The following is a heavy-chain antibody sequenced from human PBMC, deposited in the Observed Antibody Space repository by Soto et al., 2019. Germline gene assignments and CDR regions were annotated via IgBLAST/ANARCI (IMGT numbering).Heavy chain of an antibody. CDR3: ARGDIVARTPNWFDP. V-gene: IGHV1-69*01. Sequence: QVQLVQSGAEVKKPGSSVKVSCKASGGSLNSHAIIWVRQAPGQGLEWMGGIIPVFGTPNHAQTFQGRVTITADESTSTAYIELSNLRSEDTAVYYCARGDIVARTPNWFDPWGQGTLVTVSS. CDR2: IIPVFGTP. D-gene: IGHD5-12*01. J-gene: IGHJ5*02. CDR1: GGSLNSHA.